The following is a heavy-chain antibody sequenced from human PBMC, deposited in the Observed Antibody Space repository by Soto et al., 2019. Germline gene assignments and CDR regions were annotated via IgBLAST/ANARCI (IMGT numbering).Heavy chain of an antibody. CDR2: IYYSGST. D-gene: IGHD3-3*01. V-gene: IGHV4-30-4*01. CDR3: ARELLSFGVVIPRNDAFDI. J-gene: IGHJ3*02. CDR1: GGSISSGDYY. Sequence: SETLSLTCTVSGGSISSGDYYWSWIRQPPGKGLEWIGYIYYSGSTYYNPSLKSRVTISVDTSKNQFSLKLSSVTAADTAVYYCARELLSFGVVIPRNDAFDIWGQGTMVTVSS.